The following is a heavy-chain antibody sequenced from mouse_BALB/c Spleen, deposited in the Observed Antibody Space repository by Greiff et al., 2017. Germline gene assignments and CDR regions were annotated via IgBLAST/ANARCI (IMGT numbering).Heavy chain of an antibody. D-gene: IGHD2-4*01. CDR2: IYPGDGDT. J-gene: IGHJ2*01. Sequence: QVQLQQSGAELVRPGSSVKISCKASGYAFSSYWMNWVKQRPGQGLEWIGQIYPGDGDTNYNGKFKGKATLTADKSSSTAYMQLSSLTSEDSAVYFCARSVITTFDYWGQGTTLTVSS. CDR1: GYAFSSYW. V-gene: IGHV1-80*01. CDR3: ARSVITTFDY.